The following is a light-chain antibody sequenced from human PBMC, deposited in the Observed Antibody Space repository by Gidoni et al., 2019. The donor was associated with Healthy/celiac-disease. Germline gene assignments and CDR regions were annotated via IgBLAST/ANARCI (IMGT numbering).Light chain of an antibody. J-gene: IGKJ1*01. CDR3: LQDYNYPRT. CDR1: SGIRND. CDR2: AAS. V-gene: IGKV1-6*01. Sequence: AIQMTQSPSSLSASVGDRVTITCRASSGIRNDLGWYQQKPGKAPKLLIYAASSLQGGVPSGFSGSGSGADFTLTISSLQPEDFATYYCLQDYNYPRTFGQGTKVEIK.